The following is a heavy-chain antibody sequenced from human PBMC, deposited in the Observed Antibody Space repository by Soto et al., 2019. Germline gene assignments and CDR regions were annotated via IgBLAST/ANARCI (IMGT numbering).Heavy chain of an antibody. CDR1: GFSLSTYHMG. CDR3: AHAGDYDLLTFDH. CDR2: IYWDDDK. V-gene: IGHV2-5*02. D-gene: IGHD4-17*01. Sequence: QITLKESGPTLVRPAQPLTLTCDFSGFSLSTYHMGVAWIRQPPGTALEWLALIYWDDDKRFSPSLKDGLAISKDTSSNQVVLTITNMDPGDTATYFCAHAGDYDLLTFDHWGPGTLVTVSS. J-gene: IGHJ4*02.